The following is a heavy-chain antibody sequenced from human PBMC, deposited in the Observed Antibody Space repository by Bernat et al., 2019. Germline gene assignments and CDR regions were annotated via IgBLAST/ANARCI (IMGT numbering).Heavy chain of an antibody. V-gene: IGHV3-53*02. J-gene: IGHJ3*02. CDR3: ARVTGNIAFDI. CDR2: IYGGGST. Sequence: EVQLVETGGGLIQPGGSLRLPGAASGFTVSSNHMSWVRQAPGKGLEWVSVIYGGGSTYYADSVKGRFTISRDNSKNTLYLQMSSLRAEDTAVYYCARVTGNIAFDIWGQGTMVTVSS. CDR1: GFTVSSNH. D-gene: IGHD3-9*01.